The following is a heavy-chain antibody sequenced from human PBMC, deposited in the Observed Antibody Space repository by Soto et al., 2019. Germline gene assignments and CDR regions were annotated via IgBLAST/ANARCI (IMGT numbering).Heavy chain of an antibody. J-gene: IGHJ4*02. CDR1: GYSFSSYW. CDR2: IYPGDSDT. CDR3: ARHGWATIFGPIDY. D-gene: IGHD3-3*01. Sequence: GEALKISCKGSGYSFSSYWIGWVRQMPGKGLEWMGIIYPGDSDTRYSSSFQGQVTISADKSISTAYLQLSSLKAPDTAMYYSARHGWATIFGPIDYWGQGTLVSVSS. V-gene: IGHV5-51*01.